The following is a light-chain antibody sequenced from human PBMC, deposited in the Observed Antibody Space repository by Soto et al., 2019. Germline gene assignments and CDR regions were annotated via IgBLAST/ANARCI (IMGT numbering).Light chain of an antibody. V-gene: IGLV1-40*01. J-gene: IGLJ1*01. CDR3: QSYDNTLSARDV. CDR1: SSNIGANYD. CDR2: ANT. Sequence: QSVLTQPPSVSGAPGQRVTISCTGSSSNIGANYDVHWYQQRPGSAPKLLIFANTNRPSGVPDRFSGSKSGTSASLAITGLQAEDEGDYYCQSYDNTLSARDVFGTGTQLTVL.